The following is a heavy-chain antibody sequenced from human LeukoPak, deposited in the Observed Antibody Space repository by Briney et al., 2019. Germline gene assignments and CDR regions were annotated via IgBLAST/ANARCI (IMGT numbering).Heavy chain of an antibody. Sequence: ASVKVSCKASGYTFTSYGISWVRQAPGQGLEWMGWISAYNGNTNYAQKLQGRATMTTDTSTSTAYMELRSLRSDDTAVYYCARARSDWLLQYYFDYWGQGTLVTVSS. V-gene: IGHV1-18*01. J-gene: IGHJ4*02. D-gene: IGHD3-9*01. CDR1: GYTFTSYG. CDR2: ISAYNGNT. CDR3: ARARSDWLLQYYFDY.